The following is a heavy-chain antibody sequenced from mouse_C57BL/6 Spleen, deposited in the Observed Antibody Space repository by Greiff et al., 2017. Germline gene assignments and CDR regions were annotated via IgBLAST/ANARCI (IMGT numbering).Heavy chain of an antibody. J-gene: IGHJ2*01. CDR2: ISSGGSYT. D-gene: IGHD2-3*01. CDR3: ARHPPYDGYYFDY. Sequence: EVKLMESGGDLVKPGGSLKLSCAASGFTFSSYGMSWVRQTPDKRLEWVATISSGGSYTYYPDSVKGRFTISRDNAKNTLYLQMSSLKSEDTAMYYCARHPPYDGYYFDYWGQGTTLTVSS. V-gene: IGHV5-6*01. CDR1: GFTFSSYG.